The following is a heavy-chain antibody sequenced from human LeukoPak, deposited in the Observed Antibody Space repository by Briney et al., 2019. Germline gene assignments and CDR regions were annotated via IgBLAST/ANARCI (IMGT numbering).Heavy chain of an antibody. CDR3: ARALYNWNYGALGAFDI. CDR2: INSDGSST. Sequence: GSLRLSCAASGFTFSSYWMHWVRQAPGKGLVWVSRINSDGSSTSYADSVKGRFTISRDNAKNTLYLQMNSLRAEDTAVYYCARALYNWNYGALGAFDIWGQWTMVTVSS. CDR1: GFTFSSYW. V-gene: IGHV3-74*01. D-gene: IGHD1-7*01. J-gene: IGHJ3*02.